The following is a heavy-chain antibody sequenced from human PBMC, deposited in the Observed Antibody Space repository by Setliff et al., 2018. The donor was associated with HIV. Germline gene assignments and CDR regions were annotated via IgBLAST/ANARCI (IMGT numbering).Heavy chain of an antibody. Sequence: SETLSLTCTVSGGSISKYFWSWIRQSAEKGLEWIGYIHYSGSTHYNPSLGSRLTISVDTSQNRFSLKLSSVTAADTAVYFCARAHHDFWSGYCPFDYWGQGTLVTV. J-gene: IGHJ4*02. CDR1: GGSISKYF. D-gene: IGHD3-3*01. CDR2: IHYSGST. CDR3: ARAHHDFWSGYCPFDY. V-gene: IGHV4-59*06.